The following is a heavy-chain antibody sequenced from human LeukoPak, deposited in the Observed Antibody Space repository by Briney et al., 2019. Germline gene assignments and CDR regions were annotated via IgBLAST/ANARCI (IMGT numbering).Heavy chain of an antibody. D-gene: IGHD3-16*01. CDR1: GGSISSSSYY. CDR2: IYYSGST. J-gene: IGHJ6*02. CDR3: ARNVRSRGWGPDYGMDV. Sequence: SETLSLTCTVSGGSISSSSYYWGWIRQPPGKGLEWIGSIYYSGSTYYNPSLKSRVTISVDTSKNQFSLKLSSVTAADTAVYYCARNVRSRGWGPDYGMDVWGQGTTVTVSS. V-gene: IGHV4-39*07.